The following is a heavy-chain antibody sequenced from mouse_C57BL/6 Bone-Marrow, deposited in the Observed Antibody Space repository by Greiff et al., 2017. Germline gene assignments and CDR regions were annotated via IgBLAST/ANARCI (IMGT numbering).Heavy chain of an antibody. CDR2: IYPRSGNT. CDR3: AREGTVVATHWYFDV. D-gene: IGHD1-1*01. V-gene: IGHV1-81*01. CDR1: GYTFTSYG. J-gene: IGHJ1*03. Sequence: QVQLQQSGAELARPGASVKLSCKASGYTFTSYGISWVKQRTGQGLEWIGEIYPRSGNTYYNEKFKGKATLTADKSSSTAYMELCSLTSEDSAVYFCAREGTVVATHWYFDVWGTGTTVTVSS.